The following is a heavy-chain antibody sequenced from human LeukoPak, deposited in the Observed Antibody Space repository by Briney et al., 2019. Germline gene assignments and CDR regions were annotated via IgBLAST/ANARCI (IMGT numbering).Heavy chain of an antibody. Sequence: GGSLRLSCAASGFTFSSYGMHWVRQAPGKGLEWVAFIRYDGSNKYYADSVKSRFTISRDNSKNTPYLQMNSLSAEDTAVYYCAKGTATFRVRGVSPRAGRLVDGNENDYWGQGTLVTVSS. CDR3: AKGTATFRVRGVSPRAGRLVDGNENDY. CDR2: IRYDGSNK. D-gene: IGHD3-10*01. V-gene: IGHV3-30*02. J-gene: IGHJ4*02. CDR1: GFTFSSYG.